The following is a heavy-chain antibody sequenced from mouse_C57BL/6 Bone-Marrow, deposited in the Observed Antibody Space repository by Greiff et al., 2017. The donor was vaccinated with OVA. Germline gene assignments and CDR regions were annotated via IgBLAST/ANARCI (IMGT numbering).Heavy chain of an antibody. D-gene: IGHD2-4*01. CDR1: GYTFTDHT. CDR3: ARYDYGPFAY. J-gene: IGHJ3*01. V-gene: IGHV1-78*01. Sequence: QVQLQQSDAALVKPGASVKISCTVSGYTFTDHTLHWMKQRPEQGLEWIGYIYPRDGSIKYNEKFKGKATLTADKSSRTAYMQLNSLTSEDSAVYFCARYDYGPFAYWGQGTLVTVSA. CDR2: IYPRDGSI.